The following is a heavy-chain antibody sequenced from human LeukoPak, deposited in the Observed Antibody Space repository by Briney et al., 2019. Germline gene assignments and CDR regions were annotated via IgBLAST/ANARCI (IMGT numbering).Heavy chain of an antibody. CDR3: ARARPWDSSRSYYFGMDV. CDR1: GFTFSSYA. D-gene: IGHD3-22*01. Sequence: SGGSLRLSCEASGFTFSSYATRWVRQAPGTGLEWVSSIPGSGGATYYADSVRGRFSISRDSSKNTVYLQMNSLRDEDTAVYYCARARPWDSSRSYYFGMDVWGHGTTVTVSS. V-gene: IGHV3-23*01. J-gene: IGHJ6*02. CDR2: IPGSGGAT.